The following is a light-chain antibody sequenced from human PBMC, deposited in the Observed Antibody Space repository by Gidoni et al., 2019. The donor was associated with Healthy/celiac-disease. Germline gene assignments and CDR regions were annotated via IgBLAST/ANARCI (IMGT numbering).Light chain of an antibody. CDR2: GAS. CDR1: QRVSSN. Sequence: DIVMTPAPASLAVSPGGRATLSCNASQRVSSNLPWYQQTPGQAPRLLIYGASTRATGIPARFSGSGSESEFTLTISSLQSEDFAVYICQQYRTFGQGTKVEIK. CDR3: QQYRT. J-gene: IGKJ1*01. V-gene: IGKV3-15*01.